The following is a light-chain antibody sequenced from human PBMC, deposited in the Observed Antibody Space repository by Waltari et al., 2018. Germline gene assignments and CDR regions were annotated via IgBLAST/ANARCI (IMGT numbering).Light chain of an antibody. Sequence: EIVLTQSPGTLSLSPGARATLSCRASQSVSRALAWYQQKPGPVPRLLIYGASSSATGISDRFSGSGSGTDFSLTISRLEPEDFAVYYCQHYVRLPATFGQGTKVEIK. CDR2: GAS. J-gene: IGKJ1*01. V-gene: IGKV3-20*01. CDR1: QSVSRA. CDR3: QHYVRLPAT.